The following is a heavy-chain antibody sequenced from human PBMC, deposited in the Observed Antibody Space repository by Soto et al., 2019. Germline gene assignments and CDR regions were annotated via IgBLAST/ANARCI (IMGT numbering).Heavy chain of an antibody. CDR1: GFTLNTYA. V-gene: IGHV3-23*01. CDR2: LTRTVGNR. Sequence: GGSLRLSCATTGFTLNTYAMAWVRQAPGKGLEWVSCLTRTVGNRLYADSVKGRFTISTDKSNNTLYLQMDSLRAEDTARYYCANVISDRHGAYALDIWGQGTLVTVSS. J-gene: IGHJ3*02. D-gene: IGHD1-26*01. CDR3: ANVISDRHGAYALDI.